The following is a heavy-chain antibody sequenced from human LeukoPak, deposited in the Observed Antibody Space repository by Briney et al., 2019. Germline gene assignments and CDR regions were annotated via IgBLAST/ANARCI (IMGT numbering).Heavy chain of an antibody. Sequence: ASVKVSCKASGYTFISYQMHWVRQAPGQGLEWMGIINPTGGSTSHAQKFQGRVTMTRDTSTSTVYMELSSLRSEDTAVYYCAKGSSWYGAFDYWGQGTLVTVSS. CDR3: AKGSSWYGAFDY. D-gene: IGHD6-13*01. CDR1: GYTFISYQ. CDR2: INPTGGST. V-gene: IGHV1-46*01. J-gene: IGHJ4*02.